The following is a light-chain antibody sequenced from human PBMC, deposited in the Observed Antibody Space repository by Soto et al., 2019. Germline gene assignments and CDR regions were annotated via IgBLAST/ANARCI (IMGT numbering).Light chain of an antibody. CDR1: QGISNY. CDR3: QKHNSAPCT. V-gene: IGKV1-27*01. J-gene: IGKJ1*01. CDR2: AAS. Sequence: DLQQDQSQSYLFATVGARVTFTCWASQGISNYLAWYQQKPGKVPKLLIYAASTLQSGAPSRFSGSGSGTDFTLTISSLEPEDVAAYYCQKHNSAPCTFGQGTKVDIK.